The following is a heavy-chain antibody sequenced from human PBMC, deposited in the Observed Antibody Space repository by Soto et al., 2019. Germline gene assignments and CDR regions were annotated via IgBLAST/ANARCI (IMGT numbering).Heavy chain of an antibody. V-gene: IGHV1-8*01. CDR2: MNPNSGNT. D-gene: IGHD6-6*01. CDR1: GYTFTSYD. Sequence: ASVKVSCKASGYTFTSYDINWVRQATGQGLEWMGWMNPNSGNTGYAQKFQGRVTMTRNTSISTAYMELNSLRSEDTAVYYCARRGLSSLSASAYTEIDMVVWGEGTTV. J-gene: IGHJ6*02. CDR3: ARRGLSSLSASAYTEIDMVV.